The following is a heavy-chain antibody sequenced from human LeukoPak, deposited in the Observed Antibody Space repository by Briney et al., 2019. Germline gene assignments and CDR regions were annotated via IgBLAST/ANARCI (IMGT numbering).Heavy chain of an antibody. Sequence: SETLSLTCTASGGSISSYYWSWIRQPPGKGLEWIGYIYYSGSTNYNPSLKSRVTISVDTSKNQFSLKLSSVTAADTAVYYCARDRMEYQPPYYYYYMDVWGKGTTVTVSS. CDR1: GGSISSYY. CDR2: IYYSGST. D-gene: IGHD2-2*01. CDR3: ARDRMEYQPPYYYYYMDV. V-gene: IGHV4-59*01. J-gene: IGHJ6*03.